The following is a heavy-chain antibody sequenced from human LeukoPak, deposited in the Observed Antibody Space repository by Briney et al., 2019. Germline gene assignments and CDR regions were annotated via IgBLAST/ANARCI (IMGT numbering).Heavy chain of an antibody. CDR3: ARHHGSWSVDY. Sequence: SETLSLTCTVSGGYITTRNYYWGWIVQPPGKGLEWIGSISYSGSTYYNPSLKSRVTISVDTSKNQFSLKLNSVTAADTAVYYCARHHGSWSVDYWGQGTRVTVSS. CDR1: GGYITTRNYY. D-gene: IGHD5-24*01. V-gene: IGHV4-39*01. J-gene: IGHJ4*02. CDR2: ISYSGST.